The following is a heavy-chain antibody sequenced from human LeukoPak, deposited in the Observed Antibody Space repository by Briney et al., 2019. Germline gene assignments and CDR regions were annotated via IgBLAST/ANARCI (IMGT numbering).Heavy chain of an antibody. D-gene: IGHD2-15*01. V-gene: IGHV1-2*02. J-gene: IGHJ3*02. CDR1: GYTFTGYY. CDR2: INPNSGGT. Sequence: ASVKVSCKASGYTFTGYYMHWVRQAPGQGLEWMGWINPNSGGTNYAQKFQGRVTMTRDMSISTAYMELSRLRSDDTAVYYCARDADIVVVVAATHDAFDIWGQGTMVTVSS. CDR3: ARDADIVVVVAATHDAFDI.